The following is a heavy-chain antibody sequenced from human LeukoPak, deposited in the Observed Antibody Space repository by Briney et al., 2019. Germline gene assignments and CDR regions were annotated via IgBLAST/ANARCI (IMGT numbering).Heavy chain of an antibody. J-gene: IGHJ3*02. Sequence: GESLKISCKGSGYSFTSYWIGWVRQMPGKGVEWMGIIYPGDSYTRYSPSFQGQVTISADKSISTAYLQWSSLKASDTAMYYCARQRRDGYNSADAFDIWGQGTMVTVSS. CDR2: IYPGDSYT. D-gene: IGHD5-24*01. V-gene: IGHV5-51*01. CDR3: ARQRRDGYNSADAFDI. CDR1: GYSFTSYW.